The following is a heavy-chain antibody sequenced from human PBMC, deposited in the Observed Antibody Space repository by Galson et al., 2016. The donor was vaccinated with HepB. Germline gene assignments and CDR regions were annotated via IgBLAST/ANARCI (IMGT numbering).Heavy chain of an antibody. J-gene: IGHJ4*02. CDR2: IYHGGNT. V-gene: IGHV4-39*01. CDR1: GGSISGRSYY. Sequence: ETLSLTCTVSGGSISGRSYYWGWIRQPPGKGLEWIGSIYHGGNTYHNPSLKSRVAISVDTSKNQFSLKLSSVTAADTAVYYCARHPGLELLDYWGQGTLVTVSS. CDR3: ARHPGLELLDY. D-gene: IGHD1-7*01.